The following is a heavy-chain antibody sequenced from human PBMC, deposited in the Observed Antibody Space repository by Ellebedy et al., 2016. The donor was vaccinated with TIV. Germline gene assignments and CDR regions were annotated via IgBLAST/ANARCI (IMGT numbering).Heavy chain of an antibody. CDR3: ATYQGAAMVDAYEI. Sequence: SETLSLTXTVSGASIRNYYWNWIRQPPGKGLEWIGSIYYSGSTYYNPSLKSRVTISIDTSKRYFSLNLRSVTDADTAVYFCATYQGAAMVDAYEIWGQGTVVTVSS. V-gene: IGHV4-59*01. D-gene: IGHD5-18*01. CDR1: GASIRNYY. J-gene: IGHJ3*02. CDR2: IYYSGST.